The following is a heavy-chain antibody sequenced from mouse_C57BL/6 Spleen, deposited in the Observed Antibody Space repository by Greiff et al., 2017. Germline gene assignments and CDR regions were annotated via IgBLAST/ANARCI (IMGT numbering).Heavy chain of an antibody. CDR3: ARSGTTVVSHFDY. D-gene: IGHD1-1*01. CDR1: GYTFTSYW. V-gene: IGHV1-52*01. Sequence: VQLQQPGAELVRPGSSVKLSCKASGYTFTSYWMHWVKQRPIQGLEWIGNIDPSDSETHYNQKFKDKATLTVDKSSSTAYMQLSSLTSEDSAVYYCARSGTTVVSHFDYWGQGTTLTVSS. CDR2: IDPSDSET. J-gene: IGHJ2*01.